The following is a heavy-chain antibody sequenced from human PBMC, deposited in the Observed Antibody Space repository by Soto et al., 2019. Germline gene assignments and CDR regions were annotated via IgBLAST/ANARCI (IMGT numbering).Heavy chain of an antibody. J-gene: IGHJ3*02. CDR2: ISSSSSYI. CDR1: GFTFSSYS. Sequence: EVQLVESGGGLVKPGGSLRLSCAASGFTFSSYSMNWVRQAPGKGLEWVSSISSSSSYIYYADSVKGRCTISRDNAKNSLYLKMNSLRAEDTAVYYCARTSTNWNAFDIWGQGTMVTVSS. V-gene: IGHV3-21*01. D-gene: IGHD1-20*01. CDR3: ARTSTNWNAFDI.